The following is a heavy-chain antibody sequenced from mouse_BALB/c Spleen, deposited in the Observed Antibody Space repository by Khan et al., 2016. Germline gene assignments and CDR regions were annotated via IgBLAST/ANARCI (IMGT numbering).Heavy chain of an antibody. D-gene: IGHD1-1*01. CDR3: ARRPAYYGYAMDY. Sequence: QVQLQQSGPGLVQPSQSLSITCTVSGFSLTTYGVHWVRQSPGKGLEWLGVIWSGGITDYNAAFISRLSISKDNSKRQVFFKMNSLQVNDTAIYYCARRPAYYGYAMDYWGQGTSVTVSS. J-gene: IGHJ4*01. V-gene: IGHV2-2*02. CDR2: IWSGGIT. CDR1: GFSLTTYG.